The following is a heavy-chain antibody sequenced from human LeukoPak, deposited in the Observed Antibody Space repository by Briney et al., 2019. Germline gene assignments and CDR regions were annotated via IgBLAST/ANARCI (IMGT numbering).Heavy chain of an antibody. CDR3: ARDGAVTNGRYFDY. CDR1: GFTFSSYA. D-gene: IGHD4-17*01. V-gene: IGHV3-23*01. Sequence: GGSLRLSCAASGFTFSSYAMSWVRQAPGKGLEWVSAISGSGGSTYYADSVKGRFTISRDNSKNTLYLQMNSLRAEDTAVYYCARDGAVTNGRYFDYWGQGTLVTVSS. CDR2: ISGSGGST. J-gene: IGHJ4*02.